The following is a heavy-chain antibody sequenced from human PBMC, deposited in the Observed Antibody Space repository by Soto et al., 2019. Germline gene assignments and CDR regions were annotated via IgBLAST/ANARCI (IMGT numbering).Heavy chain of an antibody. J-gene: IGHJ4*02. CDR2: ISSNGGST. Sequence: AGGSLRLSCAASGFTFRRYAMHWVRQAPGKGLEYVSAISSNGGSTYYANSVKGRFTISRDNSKNTLYLQMGSLRAEDMAVYYCARQGSGSYYFDYWGQGTLVTVSS. D-gene: IGHD2-15*01. CDR1: GFTFRRYA. V-gene: IGHV3-64*01. CDR3: ARQGSGSYYFDY.